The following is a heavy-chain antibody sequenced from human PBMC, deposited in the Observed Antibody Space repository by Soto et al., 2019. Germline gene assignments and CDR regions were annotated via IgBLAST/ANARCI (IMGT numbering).Heavy chain of an antibody. D-gene: IGHD6-13*01. CDR2: INAGNGNT. V-gene: IGHV1-3*01. Sequence: QVQHVQSGAEVKKPGASVKVSCKASGYTFTSYAVHWVRQAPGQRLEWMGWINAGNGNTEYSRKLQGRVTITRDTSASTTYMELSSLRFEDTAVYYCARGSEPAYSTWYVNGDYWGQGTLVTVSS. CDR3: ARGSEPAYSTWYVNGDY. CDR1: GYTFTSYA. J-gene: IGHJ4*02.